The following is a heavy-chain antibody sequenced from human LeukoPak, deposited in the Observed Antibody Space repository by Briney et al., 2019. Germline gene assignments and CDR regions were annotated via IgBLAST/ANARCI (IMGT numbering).Heavy chain of an antibody. CDR3: APQRAEGVHLYYFDY. V-gene: IGHV1-69*01. Sequence: GSSVKVSCKASGGTFSSYAISWVRQAPGQGLEWMGVIIPIFGTANYAQKFQGRVTITADESTSTAYLGLSSLSSEATAVYYCAPQRAEGVHLYYFDYWGQGNLVTVSS. J-gene: IGHJ4*02. CDR2: IIPIFGTA. CDR1: GGTFSSYA. D-gene: IGHD1-1*01.